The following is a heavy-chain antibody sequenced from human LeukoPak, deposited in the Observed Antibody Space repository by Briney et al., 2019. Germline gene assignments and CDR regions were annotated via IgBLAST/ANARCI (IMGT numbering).Heavy chain of an antibody. V-gene: IGHV3-48*01. CDR2: ISSSSSTI. J-gene: IGHJ4*02. Sequence: GGSLRLSCAASGFTFSIYSMNWVRQAPGKGLEWVSYISSSSSTIYYADSVKGRFTISRDNAKNSLYLQMNSLRAEDTAVYYCARVEAYYYDSSGYYPLHYWGQGTLVTVSS. D-gene: IGHD3-22*01. CDR1: GFTFSIYS. CDR3: ARVEAYYYDSSGYYPLHY.